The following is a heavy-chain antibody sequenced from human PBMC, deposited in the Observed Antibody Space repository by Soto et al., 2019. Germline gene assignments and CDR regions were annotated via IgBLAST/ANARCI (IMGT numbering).Heavy chain of an antibody. CDR2: IMPIFRTP. J-gene: IGHJ6*02. CDR3: ARDNDRPQLGGNYYYILDV. D-gene: IGHD1-1*01. Sequence: QVQLEQSGAEVKKPGSSVKLSCKASGGTFRNSAISWVRQVPGQGLEWMGGIMPIFRTPDYAQKFQGRVTITADESTNTAYMELSGLRSDETAVYYCARDNDRPQLGGNYYYILDVWGHGTTVTVSS. CDR1: GGTFRNSA. V-gene: IGHV1-69*12.